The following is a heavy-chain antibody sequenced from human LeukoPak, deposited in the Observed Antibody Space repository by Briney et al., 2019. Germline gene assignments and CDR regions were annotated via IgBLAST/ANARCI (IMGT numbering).Heavy chain of an antibody. CDR3: ARQLPTAAADTGGYFDY. D-gene: IGHD6-25*01. CDR2: LFYGENT. J-gene: IGHJ4*02. Sequence: PSETLSLTCTVSGGSISPISSSTYYWGWIRQAPGKGLEWIGSLFYGENTHYNPSLKSRATLSVDSSKNQFSLKLTSVTAADAAVYFCARQLPTAAADTGGYFDYWGQGTVVTVSS. V-gene: IGHV4-39*01. CDR1: GGSISPISSSTYY.